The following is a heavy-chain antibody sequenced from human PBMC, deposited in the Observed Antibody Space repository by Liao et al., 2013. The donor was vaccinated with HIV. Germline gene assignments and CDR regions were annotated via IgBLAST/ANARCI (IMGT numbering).Heavy chain of an antibody. Sequence: QVQLQQWGAGLLKPSETLSLACTVYGGSFSAYYWNWIRQSPGKGLEWIGEIDHSGSTNYRASLKSRVTLSLDPSKTQFYLKLNSVTAADTAVYYCAAVPYSSGWYINAFALWGQGTMVTVSS. V-gene: IGHV4-34*01. CDR1: GGSFSAYY. J-gene: IGHJ3*01. CDR3: AAVPYSSGWYINAFAL. CDR2: IDHSGST. D-gene: IGHD6-19*01.